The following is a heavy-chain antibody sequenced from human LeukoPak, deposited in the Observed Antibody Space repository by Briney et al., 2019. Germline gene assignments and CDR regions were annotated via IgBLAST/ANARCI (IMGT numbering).Heavy chain of an antibody. Sequence: PSETLSLTCAVYGGSFSGYYWSWIRQPPGKGLEWIGEINHSGSTNYNPSLKSRVTISVDTSKNQFSLKLSSVTAADAAVYYCARDTRSYDTSGYYYFDYWGQGALVTVSS. CDR1: GGSFSGYY. V-gene: IGHV4-34*01. CDR3: ARDTRSYDTSGYYYFDY. J-gene: IGHJ4*02. CDR2: INHSGST. D-gene: IGHD3-22*01.